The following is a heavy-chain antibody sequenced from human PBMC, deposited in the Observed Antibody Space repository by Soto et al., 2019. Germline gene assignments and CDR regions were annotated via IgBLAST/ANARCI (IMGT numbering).Heavy chain of an antibody. D-gene: IGHD5-12*01. V-gene: IGHV2-5*02. J-gene: IGHJ4*02. CDR3: AHSEGYGRLDY. CDR2: IYGDGNK. CDR1: GFSLTTSGVG. Sequence: QITLKESGPTLVKPTQTLTLTCTFSGFSLTTSGVGVGWIRQPPGKAPEWLAIIYGDGNKRYSPSLKTRLTITKDTSKTQALLTMTNIDPVDTATFYCAHSEGYGRLDYWGQGTLVTVSS.